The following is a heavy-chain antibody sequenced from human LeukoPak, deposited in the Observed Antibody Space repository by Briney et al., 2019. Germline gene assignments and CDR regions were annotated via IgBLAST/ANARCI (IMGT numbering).Heavy chain of an antibody. D-gene: IGHD6-6*01. J-gene: IGHJ4*02. CDR2: ISSSSSYI. V-gene: IGHV3-21*01. CDR1: GFTFSSYS. Sequence: GGSLRLSCAASGFTFSSYSMNWVRQAPGKGLEWVSSISSSSSYIYYADSVKGRLTISRDNAKNSLYLQMNSLRAEDTAVYYCARVKGSPSSTFYFDYWGQGTLVTVSS. CDR3: ARVKGSPSSTFYFDY.